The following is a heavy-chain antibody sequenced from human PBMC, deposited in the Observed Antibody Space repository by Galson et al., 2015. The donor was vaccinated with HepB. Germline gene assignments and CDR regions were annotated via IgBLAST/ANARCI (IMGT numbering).Heavy chain of an antibody. CDR1: GFIYDDYG. D-gene: IGHD3-10*01. CDR2: VNWSGDST. CDR3: ARVRGDYAEYEY. Sequence: SLRLSCAASGFIYDDYGMSWVRQTPGKGLEWVSGVNWSGDSTGYADSVKGRFTISRDNAKNSLHLQMNSLRVEDTALYHCARVRGDYAEYEYWGQGTLVTVSS. J-gene: IGHJ4*02. V-gene: IGHV3-20*01.